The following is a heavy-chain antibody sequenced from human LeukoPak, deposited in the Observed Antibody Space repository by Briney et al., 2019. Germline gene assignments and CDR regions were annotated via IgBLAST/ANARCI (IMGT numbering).Heavy chain of an antibody. CDR2: IKQDGSEK. CDR3: ARNSGSYWVSDY. CDR1: GFAFSSYW. V-gene: IGHV3-7*01. Sequence: GGSLRLSCAASGFAFSSYWMSWVRQPPGKGLEWVANIKQDGSEKYYVDSVKGRFTISRDNAKNSLYLQMNSLRAEDTAVYYCARNSGSYWVSDYWGQGTLVTVSS. J-gene: IGHJ4*02. D-gene: IGHD1-26*01.